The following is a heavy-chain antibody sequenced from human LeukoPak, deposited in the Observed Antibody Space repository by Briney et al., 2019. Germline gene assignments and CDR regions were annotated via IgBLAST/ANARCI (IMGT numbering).Heavy chain of an antibody. Sequence: ASVKVSCKASGYTFTSYYIHWVRQAPGQGLEWMGWISAYNGNTNYAQKLQGRVTMTTDTSTSTAYMELRSLRSDDTAVYYCARDSLSREYYYDSSGYYPPDYWGQGTLVTVSS. CDR2: ISAYNGNT. CDR1: GYTFTSYY. CDR3: ARDSLSREYYYDSSGYYPPDY. D-gene: IGHD3-22*01. J-gene: IGHJ4*02. V-gene: IGHV1-18*04.